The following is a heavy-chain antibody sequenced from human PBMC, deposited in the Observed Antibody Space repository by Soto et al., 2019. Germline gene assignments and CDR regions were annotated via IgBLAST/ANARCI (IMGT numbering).Heavy chain of an antibody. CDR3: ARAIAGGYGHTTLDY. Sequence: QVRVVQSGGEVKKPGASVKVSCKTSGYTFTHYGVTWVRQAPGQGLEWVGWINIYNANTDVAQRLQGRGTMTTDTSTSTAYMELRSLKPDATAVYFCARAIAGGYGHTTLDYWGQGTLVTVSS. CDR2: INIYNANT. D-gene: IGHD5-18*01. J-gene: IGHJ4*02. CDR1: GYTFTHYG. V-gene: IGHV1-18*01.